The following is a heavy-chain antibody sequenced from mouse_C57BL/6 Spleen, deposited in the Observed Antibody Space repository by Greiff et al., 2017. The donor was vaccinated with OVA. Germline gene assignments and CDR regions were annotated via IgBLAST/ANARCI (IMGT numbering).Heavy chain of an antibody. CDR2: IDPSDSET. CDR3: ARLDGSSPWFAY. J-gene: IGHJ3*01. Sequence: QVQLQQPGAELVRPGSSVKLSCKASGYTFTSYWMHWVKQRPIQGLEWIGNIDPSDSETHYNQQFKDKATLTVDKSSSTAYMQLSSLTSEDSAVYYCARLDGSSPWFAYWGQGTLVTVSA. D-gene: IGHD1-1*01. V-gene: IGHV1-52*01. CDR1: GYTFTSYW.